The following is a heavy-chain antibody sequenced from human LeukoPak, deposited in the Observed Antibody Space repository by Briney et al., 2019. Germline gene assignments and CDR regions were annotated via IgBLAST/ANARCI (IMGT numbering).Heavy chain of an antibody. CDR2: ISAYNGNT. D-gene: IGHD6-19*01. V-gene: IGHV1-18*01. CDR1: GYTFTSYG. Sequence: GASVKVSCKASGYTFTSYGISWVRQAPGQGLEWMGWISAYNGNTNYAQKLQGRVTMTTDTSTSTAYMELRSLRSDDTAVYYCARGADRWWLVGGNWFDPWGQGTLVTVSS. CDR3: ARGADRWWLVGGNWFDP. J-gene: IGHJ5*02.